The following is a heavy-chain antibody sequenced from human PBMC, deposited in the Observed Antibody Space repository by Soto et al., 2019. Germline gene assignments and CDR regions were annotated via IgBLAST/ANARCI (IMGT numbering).Heavy chain of an antibody. Sequence: QVQLVQSGAEVKKPGSSVKVSCKASGGTFSSYTISWVRQAPGQGLEWMGRIIPILGIANYAQKFQGRVTSTADKSTSTAYMELSSLRSEDTAVYYCARERSGYYYDSSGYGYYFDYWGQGTLVTVSS. D-gene: IGHD3-22*01. CDR1: GGTFSSYT. CDR2: IIPILGIA. V-gene: IGHV1-69*08. J-gene: IGHJ4*02. CDR3: ARERSGYYYDSSGYGYYFDY.